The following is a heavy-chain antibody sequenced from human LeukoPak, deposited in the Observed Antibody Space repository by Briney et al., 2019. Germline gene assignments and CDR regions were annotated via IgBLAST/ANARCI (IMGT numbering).Heavy chain of an antibody. Sequence: GGSLRLSCAASGFTFSSYAMSWVRQAPGKGLEWVSHISGSGGSTKYSGSVKGRFTISRDNAKNSLYLQMNSLRAEDTAVYYCASGGLTGYWGQGTLVTVSS. CDR2: ISGSGGST. D-gene: IGHD1-14*01. J-gene: IGHJ4*02. V-gene: IGHV3-23*01. CDR1: GFTFSSYA. CDR3: ASGGLTGY.